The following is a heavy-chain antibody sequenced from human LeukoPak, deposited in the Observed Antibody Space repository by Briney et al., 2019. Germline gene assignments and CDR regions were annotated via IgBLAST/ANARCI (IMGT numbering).Heavy chain of an antibody. CDR2: RYHSGGT. V-gene: IGHV4-4*02. CDR3: GAYRTLDDAFDI. Sequence: SETLSLTCAVSGGSINSPKSWSWVRQPPGKGLEWIGDRYHSGGTNYNPSLRSRVTISEDTSKNQFSLELNSVTAADTAVYYCGAYRTLDDAFDIWGQGTLVTVSS. CDR1: GGSINSPKS. D-gene: IGHD3-16*01. J-gene: IGHJ3*02.